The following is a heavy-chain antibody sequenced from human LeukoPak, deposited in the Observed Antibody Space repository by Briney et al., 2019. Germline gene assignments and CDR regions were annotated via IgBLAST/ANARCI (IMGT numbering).Heavy chain of an antibody. D-gene: IGHD3-22*01. CDR1: GFTFSSYS. V-gene: IGHV3-21*01. J-gene: IGHJ6*02. CDR2: ISSSSSYI. CDR3: ARDKVYYDSSGYLYYYYGMDV. Sequence: GGSLRLSCAASGFTFSSYSMNWVRQAPGRGLEWVSSISSSSSYIYYADSVKGRFTISRDNAKNSLYLQMNSLRAEDTAVYYCARDKVYYDSSGYLYYYYGMDVWGQGTTVTVSS.